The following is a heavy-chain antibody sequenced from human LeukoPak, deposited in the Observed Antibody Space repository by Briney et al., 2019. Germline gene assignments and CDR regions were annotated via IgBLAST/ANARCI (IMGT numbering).Heavy chain of an antibody. CDR3: ASKGDTYCGGDCYSS. CDR1: GGTFSSYT. V-gene: IGHV1-69*02. Sequence: SVKVSCKASGGTFSSYTISWVRQAPGQGPEWMGRIIPILGIANYAQKFQGRVTITADKSTSTAYMELSSLRSEDTAVYYCASKGDTYCGGDCYSSWGQGTLVTVSS. D-gene: IGHD2-21*01. J-gene: IGHJ4*02. CDR2: IIPILGIA.